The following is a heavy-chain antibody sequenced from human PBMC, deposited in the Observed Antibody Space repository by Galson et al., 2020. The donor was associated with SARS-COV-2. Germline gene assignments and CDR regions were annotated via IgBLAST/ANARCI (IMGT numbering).Heavy chain of an antibody. CDR3: VTHAGSSGWYEN. J-gene: IGHJ1*01. D-gene: IGHD6-19*01. V-gene: IGHV3-23*01. Sequence: GESLKISCVASGFTFSNYVMSWVRQAPGKGLEWVSALSGSGGSTNYADAVKGRFTISRDNPKSTLYLQMTSLRVDDTAVYYCVTHAGSSGWYENWGQGTLVSVAS. CDR2: LSGSGGST. CDR1: GFTFSNYV.